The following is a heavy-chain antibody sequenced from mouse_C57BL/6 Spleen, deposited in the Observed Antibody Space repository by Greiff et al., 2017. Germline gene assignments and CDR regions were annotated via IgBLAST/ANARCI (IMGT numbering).Heavy chain of an antibody. CDR1: GYTFTSYG. J-gene: IGHJ4*01. CDR2: IYPRSGNT. Sequence: VKLQQSGAELARPGASVKLSCKASGYTFTSYGISWVKQRTGQGLEWIGEIYPRSGNTYYNEKFKGKATLTADKSSSTAYMELRSLTSEDSAVYFCAREGYDYDFYAMDYWGQGTSVTVSS. V-gene: IGHV1-81*01. D-gene: IGHD2-4*01. CDR3: AREGYDYDFYAMDY.